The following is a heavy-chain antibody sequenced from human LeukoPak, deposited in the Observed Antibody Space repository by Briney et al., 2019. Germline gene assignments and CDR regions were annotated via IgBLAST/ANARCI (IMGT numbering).Heavy chain of an antibody. V-gene: IGHV4-61*05. D-gene: IGHD1-26*01. Sequence: SETLSLTCTVSGGSISSSSYYWGWIRQPPGKGLEWIGYIYYSGSTNYNPSLKSRVTISVDTSKNQFSLKLSSVTAADTAVYYCARVSTWELSPEVNAFDIWGQGTMVTVSS. CDR3: ARVSTWELSPEVNAFDI. CDR1: GGSISSSSYY. CDR2: IYYSGST. J-gene: IGHJ3*02.